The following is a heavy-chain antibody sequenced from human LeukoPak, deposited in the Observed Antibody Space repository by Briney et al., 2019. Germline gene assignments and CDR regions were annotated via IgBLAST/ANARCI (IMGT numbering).Heavy chain of an antibody. CDR1: GGSISSSSYY. J-gene: IGHJ4*02. CDR3: AREASYYYDSSGTLDY. D-gene: IGHD3-22*01. V-gene: IGHV4-39*07. CDR2: IYYSGST. Sequence: PSETLSLTCTVSGGSISSSSYYWGWIRQPPGKGLEWIGSIYYSGSTYYNPSLKSRVTISVDKSKNQFSLKLSSVTAADTAVYYCAREASYYYDSSGTLDYWGQGTLVTVSS.